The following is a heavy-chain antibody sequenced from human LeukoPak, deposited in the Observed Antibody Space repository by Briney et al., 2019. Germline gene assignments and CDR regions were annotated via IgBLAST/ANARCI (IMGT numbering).Heavy chain of an antibody. D-gene: IGHD2-21*01. Sequence: GRSLRLSCAASGFTFSSYAMHWVRQAPGKGLEWVAVISHDGSNKYYADSVKGRFTISRDNSKNTLYLQMNSLRGEDTAVYYCARDSNPVMGLGFDYWGQGTLVTVSS. CDR1: GFTFSSYA. J-gene: IGHJ4*02. CDR2: ISHDGSNK. V-gene: IGHV3-30-3*01. CDR3: ARDSNPVMGLGFDY.